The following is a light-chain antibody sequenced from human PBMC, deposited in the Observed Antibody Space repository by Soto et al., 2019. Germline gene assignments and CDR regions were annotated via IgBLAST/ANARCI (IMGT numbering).Light chain of an antibody. Sequence: EIVLTQSPGTLSLSPGERATLSCRASQSVSSSYLAWYQQKPGQAPRLLIYGASSRATGIPDRFSGSGSGTDFTLTISRLEPEDFAVYYCHQYASSPWTCGQGTKVDIK. CDR3: HQYASSPWT. V-gene: IGKV3-20*01. CDR1: QSVSSSY. CDR2: GAS. J-gene: IGKJ1*01.